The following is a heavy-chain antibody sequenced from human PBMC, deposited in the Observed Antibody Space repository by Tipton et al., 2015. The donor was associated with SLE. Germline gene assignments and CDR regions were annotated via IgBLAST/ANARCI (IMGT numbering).Heavy chain of an antibody. CDR1: GFTFSGSA. J-gene: IGHJ6*02. D-gene: IGHD4-23*01. CDR3: ARDRTVVLYGMDV. CDR2: IRSKANSYAT. Sequence: GSLRLSCAASGFTFSGSAMHWVRQASGKGLEWVGRIRSKANSYATAYAASVKGRFTISRDDSKNTAYLQMNSLKTEDTAVYYCARDRTVVLYGMDVWGQGTMVTVSS. V-gene: IGHV3-73*01.